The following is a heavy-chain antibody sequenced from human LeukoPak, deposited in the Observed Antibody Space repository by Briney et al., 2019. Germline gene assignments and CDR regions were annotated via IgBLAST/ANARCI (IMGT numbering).Heavy chain of an antibody. CDR3: ARDLDWFDP. V-gene: IGHV3-66*01. J-gene: IGHJ5*02. CDR1: GFTFSSYS. Sequence: GGSLRLSCAASGFTFSSYSMNWVRQAPGKGLEWVSVIYSGGSTYYADSVKGRFTISRDNSKNTLYLQMNSLRAEDTAVYYCARDLDWFDPWGQGTLVTVSS. CDR2: IYSGGST.